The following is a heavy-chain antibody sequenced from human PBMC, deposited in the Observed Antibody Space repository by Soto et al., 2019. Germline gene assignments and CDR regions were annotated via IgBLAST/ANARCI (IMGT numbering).Heavy chain of an antibody. D-gene: IGHD3-10*01. V-gene: IGHV1-8*01. Sequence: QVQLVQSGPELKKPGASVKVSCKASGYTFTDYDFNWVRQAAGQGLEWMGWMNPNTGNTAYAQKFQGRLTLIRDTSISTVYMDLSSLTSEDTAVYYCARGFSSYSDFWAQGTPVTVSS. CDR2: MNPNTGNT. CDR1: GYTFTDYD. CDR3: ARGFSSYSDF. J-gene: IGHJ4*02.